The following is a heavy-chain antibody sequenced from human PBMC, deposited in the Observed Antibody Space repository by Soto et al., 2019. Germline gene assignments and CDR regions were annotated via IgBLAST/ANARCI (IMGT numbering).Heavy chain of an antibody. CDR2: ISYSGGT. V-gene: IGHV4-61*01. Sequence: SETLSLTXTVSGGSVSSGSYYWTWIRQPPGKGLEWIGYISYSGGTYYNPALKSRVTISEDTSKNQCSLKLSFVIAADTAVYYCARYVVAEAGGHYYYYGLDVGGQGTTVTVSS. D-gene: IGHD6-19*01. CDR3: ARYVVAEAGGHYYYYGLDV. J-gene: IGHJ6*02. CDR1: GGSVSSGSYY.